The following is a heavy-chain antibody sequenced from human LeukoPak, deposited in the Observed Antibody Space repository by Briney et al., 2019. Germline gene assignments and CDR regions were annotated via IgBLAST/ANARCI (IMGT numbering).Heavy chain of an antibody. CDR2: IYYSVST. J-gene: IGHJ6*02. V-gene: IGHV4-59*01. Sequence: PSETLSLTCSVSGGSISTYYWSWIRQPPGKGLEWIGYIYYSVSTNYNPSLKSRVTISVDTSKNQFSLKLTSVTAADTAVYYCARAQLNLLVDFGMDVWGQGTTVTVSS. CDR1: GGSISTYY. D-gene: IGHD1-1*01. CDR3: ARAQLNLLVDFGMDV.